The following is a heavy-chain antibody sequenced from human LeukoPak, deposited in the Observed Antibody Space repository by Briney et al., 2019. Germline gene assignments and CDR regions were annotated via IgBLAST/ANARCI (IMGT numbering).Heavy chain of an antibody. V-gene: IGHV3-21*01. Sequence: GGSLRLSCAASGFTFNSYSMNWVRQAPGKGLEWVSSISSSSSSYIYYADSVKGRFTISRDNAKNSLYLQMNSLRAEDTAVYYCARVTAEEAGYYYGMDVWGQGTTVTVSS. D-gene: IGHD5-18*01. J-gene: IGHJ6*02. CDR2: ISSSSSSYI. CDR3: ARVTAEEAGYYYGMDV. CDR1: GFTFNSYS.